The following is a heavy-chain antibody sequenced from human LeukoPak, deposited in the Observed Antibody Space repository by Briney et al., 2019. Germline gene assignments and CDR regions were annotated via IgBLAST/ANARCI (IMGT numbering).Heavy chain of an antibody. V-gene: IGHV1-2*02. CDR2: INPNSGGT. D-gene: IGHD5-18*01. Sequence: ASVKVSCKASGYTFTGYYMHWVQQAPGQGLEWMGWINPNSGGTNYAQKFQGRVTMTRDTSISTAYMELSRLRSDDTAVYYCAREDGGYSYGYLYYFDYWGQGTLVTVSS. J-gene: IGHJ4*02. CDR3: AREDGGYSYGYLYYFDY. CDR1: GYTFTGYY.